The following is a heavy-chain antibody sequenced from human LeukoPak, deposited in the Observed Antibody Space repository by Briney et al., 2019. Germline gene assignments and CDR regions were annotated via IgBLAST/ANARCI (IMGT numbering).Heavy chain of an antibody. CDR2: FDPEDGET. CDR3: VTGQSYYDTPDY. CDR1: GYTLTELS. J-gene: IGHJ4*02. D-gene: IGHD3-22*01. Sequence: ASVKVSCKVSGYTLTELSMHWVRQAPGKGLEWMGGFDPEDGETIYAQKFQGRVTMTEDTSTDTAYMELSSLRSEDTAVYYCVTGQSYYDTPDYWGQGTLVTVSS. V-gene: IGHV1-24*01.